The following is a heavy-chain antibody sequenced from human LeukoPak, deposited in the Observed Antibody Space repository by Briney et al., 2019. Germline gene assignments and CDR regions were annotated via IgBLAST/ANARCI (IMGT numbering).Heavy chain of an antibody. Sequence: ASVKVSCKASGYTFTSYGISWVRQAPGQGLGWMGWISADNGNTNYAQKLQGRVTMTTDTSTSTAYMELWSLRSDDTAVYFCARCSGGDCYRPLDFWGQGTLVTVSS. V-gene: IGHV1-18*01. J-gene: IGHJ4*02. D-gene: IGHD2-21*01. CDR2: ISADNGNT. CDR3: ARCSGGDCYRPLDF. CDR1: GYTFTSYG.